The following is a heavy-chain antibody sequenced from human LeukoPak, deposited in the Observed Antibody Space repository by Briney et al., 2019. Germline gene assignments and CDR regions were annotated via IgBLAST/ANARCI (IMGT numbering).Heavy chain of an antibody. CDR2: IWYDGSNK. J-gene: IGHJ1*01. V-gene: IGHV3-33*06. D-gene: IGHD3-3*01. Sequence: GRSLRLSCAASGFTFSSYGMHWVRQAPGKGLEWVAVIWYDGSNKYYADSVKGRFTISRDNSKNTLYLQMNSLRAEDTAVYYCAKDEGPYDFWSGYYSPAEYFQHWGQGTLVTVSS. CDR3: AKDEGPYDFWSGYYSPAEYFQH. CDR1: GFTFSSYG.